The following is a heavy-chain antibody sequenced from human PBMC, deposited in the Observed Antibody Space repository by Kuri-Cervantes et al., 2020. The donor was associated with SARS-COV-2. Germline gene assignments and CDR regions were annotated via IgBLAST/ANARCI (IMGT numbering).Heavy chain of an antibody. J-gene: IGHJ3*02. CDR3: ARGAPARTFITMVRGVSAFDI. CDR1: GGSISSGGYS. D-gene: IGHD3-10*01. CDR2: IYHSGST. Sequence: LRLSCAVSGGSISSGGYSWSWIRQPPGKGLEWIGYIYHSGSTYYNPSLKSRVTISVDRSKNQFSLKLSSVTAADTAVYYCARGAPARTFITMVRGVSAFDIWGQGTMVTVSS. V-gene: IGHV4-30-2*01.